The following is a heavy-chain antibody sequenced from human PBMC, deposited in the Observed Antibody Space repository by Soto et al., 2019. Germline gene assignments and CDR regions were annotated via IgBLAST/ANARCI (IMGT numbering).Heavy chain of an antibody. CDR1: GGSLTSGGNY. CDR3: ATDRADTSTAIDA. D-gene: IGHD6-19*01. V-gene: IGHV4-31*03. CDR2: IYSSGPT. J-gene: IGHJ5*02. Sequence: QVQLQVSGPGLVKPSQTLSLTCSVSGGSLTSGGNYWTWIRQLPGKGLEWIGYIYSSGPTYYNRFLRSRLIXSXDXXKSQFSLKRASGTAADNAVYYCATDRADTSTAIDAWGQGTLVTVSS.